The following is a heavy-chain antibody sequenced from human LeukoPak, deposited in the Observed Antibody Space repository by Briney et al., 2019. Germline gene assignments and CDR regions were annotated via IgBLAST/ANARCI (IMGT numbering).Heavy chain of an antibody. CDR3: ASIGSSAYIPFDY. J-gene: IGHJ4*02. CDR1: GFTFSSYS. Sequence: GGSLRLSCAASGFTFSSYSMNWLRQAPGKGLEWVSYISISRSIAYYADSVKGRFTISRDNAKNSLYLQMNNLRAEDTAVYYCASIGSSAYIPFDYWGQGTLVTVSS. CDR2: ISISRSIA. D-gene: IGHD3-22*01. V-gene: IGHV3-48*01.